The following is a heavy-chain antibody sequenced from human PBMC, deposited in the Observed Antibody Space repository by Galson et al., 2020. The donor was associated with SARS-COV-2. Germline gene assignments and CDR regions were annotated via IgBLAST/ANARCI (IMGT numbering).Heavy chain of an antibody. D-gene: IGHD3-22*01. J-gene: IGHJ6*02. V-gene: IGHV4-31*03. CDR3: ARGIYDSSGYDYSENYYYYGMDV. CDR2: IYYTGST. CDR1: GGSISSGDYY. Sequence: SETLSLTCTVSGGSISSGDYYWNWIRQHPGKGLEWIGNIYYTGSTYYKPSLKSRIIILLDTSKNQFSLKLRSVTAADTAVYYCARGIYDSSGYDYSENYYYYGMDVWGQGTTVTAS.